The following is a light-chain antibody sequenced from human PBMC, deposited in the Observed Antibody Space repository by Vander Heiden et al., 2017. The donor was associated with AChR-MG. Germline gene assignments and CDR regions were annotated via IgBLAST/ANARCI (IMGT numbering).Light chain of an antibody. CDR2: TNN. J-gene: IGLJ1*01. CDR1: SSNIGSNV. Sequence: QSVLTQPPSASGTPGQGVTISCSGSSSNIGSNVVNWYQQLPRAAPKLLIYTNNQRPSGVPGRFSGSKSGTSASLAISGLQSEDEADYYCAAWDNGLSGHVFGTGTRVTVL. CDR3: AAWDNGLSGHV. V-gene: IGLV1-44*01.